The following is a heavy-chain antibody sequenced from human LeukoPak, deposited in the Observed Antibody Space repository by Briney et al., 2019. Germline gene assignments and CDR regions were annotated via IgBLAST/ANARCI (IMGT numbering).Heavy chain of an antibody. CDR2: VSSRSSNI. Sequence: GGSLTLSWAASGFTFSHYTMNWVRQAPGKGLEWVSSVSSRSSNIYYADSVKGRFTISRDNAGSSLYLQMNSLRADDTAVYYCARGGVGGRGVYFDFWGQGTLTTVSS. CDR1: GFTFSHYT. D-gene: IGHD2-15*01. V-gene: IGHV3-21*06. J-gene: IGHJ4*02. CDR3: ARGGVGGRGVYFDF.